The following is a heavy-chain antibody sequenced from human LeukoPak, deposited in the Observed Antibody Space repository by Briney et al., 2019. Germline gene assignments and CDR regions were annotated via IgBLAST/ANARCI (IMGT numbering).Heavy chain of an antibody. D-gene: IGHD6-13*01. CDR2: MNPNSGNT. CDR3: ARGLIAAAGTGFDP. J-gene: IGHJ5*02. V-gene: IGHV1-8*03. Sequence: ASVKVSCKASGYTFTSYDINWVRQATGQGLEWMGWMNPNSGNTGYAQKFQGRVTITRNTSISTAYMELSSLRSEDTAVYYCARGLIAAAGTGFDPWGQGTLVTVSS. CDR1: GYTFTSYD.